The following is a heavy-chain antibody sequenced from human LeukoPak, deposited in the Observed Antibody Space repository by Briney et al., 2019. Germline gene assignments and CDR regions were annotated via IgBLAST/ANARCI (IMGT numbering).Heavy chain of an antibody. D-gene: IGHD3-3*01. CDR2: ISSSSSTI. Sequence: GGPLRLSCAASGFTFSSYTMNWVRQAPGKGLEWVSYISSSSSTIYYADSVKGRFTISRDNAKNSLYLQMNSLRAEDTAVYYCARDGVGGSFDYWGQGTLVTVSS. J-gene: IGHJ4*02. V-gene: IGHV3-48*04. CDR3: ARDGVGGSFDY. CDR1: GFTFSSYT.